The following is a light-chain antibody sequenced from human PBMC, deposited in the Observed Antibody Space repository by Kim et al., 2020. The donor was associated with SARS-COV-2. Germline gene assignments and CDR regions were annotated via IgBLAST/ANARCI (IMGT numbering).Light chain of an antibody. CDR1: SLRSFS. CDR2: GKN. CDR3: KARDSSGNHVL. Sequence: GQKGGSKCKGESLRSFSASWYQERPGQAPVLVMYGKNNRHSGITDRFSGSSSGKTASWTISGAQAEDEADYYCKARDSSGNHVLFGGGTQLTVL. V-gene: IGLV3-19*01. J-gene: IGLJ2*01.